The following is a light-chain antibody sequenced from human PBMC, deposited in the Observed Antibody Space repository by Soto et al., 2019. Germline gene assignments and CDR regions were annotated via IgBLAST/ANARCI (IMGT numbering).Light chain of an antibody. J-gene: IGLJ2*01. CDR1: SSNIGRND. Sequence: SVLTQPPSVSAAPGQKVIISCSRSSSNIGRNDVSWYQQVPGTAPKLLTYENNRRPSGIPDRFSGSRSGTSATLGITGLQTGDEADYYCGTWDSSLSAVVFGGGTKVTVL. CDR3: GTWDSSLSAVV. CDR2: ENN. V-gene: IGLV1-51*01.